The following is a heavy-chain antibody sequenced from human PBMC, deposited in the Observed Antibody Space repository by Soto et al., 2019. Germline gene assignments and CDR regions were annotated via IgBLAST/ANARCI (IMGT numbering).Heavy chain of an antibody. D-gene: IGHD6-13*01. V-gene: IGHV3-33*01. CDR1: GFTFSSYG. Sequence: QVQLVESGGGVVQPGRSLRLSCAASGFTFSSYGMHWVRQAPGKGLEWVAVIWYDGSNKYYADSVKGRFTISRDNSKNTLYLQVTSLRAEDRAVYDCARGGSSSWYLPFDYWGQGTLVTVSS. CDR3: ARGGSSSWYLPFDY. CDR2: IWYDGSNK. J-gene: IGHJ4*02.